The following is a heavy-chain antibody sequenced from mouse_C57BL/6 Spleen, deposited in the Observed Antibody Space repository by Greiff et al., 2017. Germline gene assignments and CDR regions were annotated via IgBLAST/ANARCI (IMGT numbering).Heavy chain of an antibody. Sequence: EVKLVESGGGLVQPKGSLKLSCAASGFSFNTYAMNWVRQAPGKGLEWVARIRSKSNNYATYYADSVKDRFTISRDDSESMLYLQMNNLKTEDTAMYYCGRHAWDGFAYWGQGTLVTVSA. V-gene: IGHV10-1*01. D-gene: IGHD4-1*01. CDR3: GRHAWDGFAY. CDR1: GFSFNTYA. CDR2: IRSKSNNYAT. J-gene: IGHJ3*01.